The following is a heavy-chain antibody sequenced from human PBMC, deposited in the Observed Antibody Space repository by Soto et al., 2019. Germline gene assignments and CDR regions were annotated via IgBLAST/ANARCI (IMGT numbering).Heavy chain of an antibody. D-gene: IGHD3-22*01. CDR3: ARAGTYYYDSSGYYPDY. Sequence: GGSLRLSCAASEFTFSSSSTSWVRKAPGKGLEWVSSISSSSSNIYYADSVKGRYTIARNNAKNSLYLQMSSLRAEDTAVYYCARAGTYYYDSSGYYPDYWGQGTLVTVSS. CDR1: EFTFSSSS. V-gene: IGHV3-21*01. CDR2: ISSSSSNI. J-gene: IGHJ4*02.